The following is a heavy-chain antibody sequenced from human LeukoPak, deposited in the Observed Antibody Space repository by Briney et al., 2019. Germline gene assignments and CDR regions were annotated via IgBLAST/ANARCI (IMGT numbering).Heavy chain of an antibody. D-gene: IGHD3-10*01. CDR2: ISGSGVAT. CDR3: AKDPQPSVRMLRGTMDV. Sequence: GGSLRLSCAASGFTFSNYAMSWVCQAPGKGLEWVSVISGSGVATDYADSVKGRFTISRDNSKNTLFLQMNSLRAEDTAVYYCAKDPQPSVRMLRGTMDVWGQGTTVTVSS. CDR1: GFTFSNYA. J-gene: IGHJ6*02. V-gene: IGHV3-23*01.